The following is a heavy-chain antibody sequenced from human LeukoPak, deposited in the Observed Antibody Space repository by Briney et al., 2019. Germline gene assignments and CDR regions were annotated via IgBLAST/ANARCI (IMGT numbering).Heavy chain of an antibody. V-gene: IGHV4-59*01. J-gene: IGHJ4*02. CDR3: ARDQGDGYNY. D-gene: IGHD5-24*01. CDR2: IYYSGST. CDR1: GGSISSYY. Sequence: SETLSLTCTVSGGSISSYYWSWIRQPPGKGPEWIGYIYYSGSTNYNPSLKSRVTISVDTSKNQFSLKLSSVTAADTAVYYCARDQGDGYNYWGQGTLVTVSS.